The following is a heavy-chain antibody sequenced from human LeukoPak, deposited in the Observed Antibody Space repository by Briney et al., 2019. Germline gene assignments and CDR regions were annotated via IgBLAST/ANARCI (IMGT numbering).Heavy chain of an antibody. CDR3: AKHLIVVVTTPNFDY. CDR2: ISGSGGST. CDR1: GFTFSSYA. Sequence: GGSPRLSCAASGFTFSSYAMSWVRQAPGKGLEWVSAISGSGGSTYYADSVKGRFTISRDNSKNTLYLQMNSLRAEDTAVYYCAKHLIVVVTTPNFDYWGQGTLVTVSS. D-gene: IGHD2-21*02. J-gene: IGHJ4*02. V-gene: IGHV3-23*01.